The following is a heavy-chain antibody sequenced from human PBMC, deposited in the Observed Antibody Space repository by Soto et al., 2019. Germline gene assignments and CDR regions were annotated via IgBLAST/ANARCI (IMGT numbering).Heavy chain of an antibody. CDR2: ISPKSTYR. CDR1: GFPFSDYY. D-gene: IGHD2-21*01. CDR3: ARGGGGGLFEH. V-gene: IGHV3-11*06. J-gene: IGHJ4*02. Sequence: GSLRLSCATSGFPFSDYYMSWIRQAPGKGLEWLSHISPKSTYRNYADSVKGRFTISRDNTKSSLFLQMNSLGVEDTAVYYCARGGGGGLFEHWGQGVLVTVSS.